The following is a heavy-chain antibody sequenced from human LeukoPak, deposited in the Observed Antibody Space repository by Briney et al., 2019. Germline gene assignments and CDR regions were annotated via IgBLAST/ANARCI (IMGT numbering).Heavy chain of an antibody. CDR2: IYYSGST. Sequence: KSSETLSLTCTVSGGSISSGSYYWGWIRQPPGKGLEWIGRIYYSGSTYYNPSLKSRVTISVDTSKNQFSLKLSSVTAADTAVYYCARDIGYRSGWYDYWGQGTLVTVSS. CDR1: GGSISSGSYY. V-gene: IGHV4-39*07. CDR3: ARDIGYRSGWYDY. J-gene: IGHJ4*02. D-gene: IGHD6-19*01.